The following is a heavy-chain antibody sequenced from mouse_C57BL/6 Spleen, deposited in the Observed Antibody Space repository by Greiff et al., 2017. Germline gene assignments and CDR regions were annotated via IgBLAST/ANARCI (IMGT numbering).Heavy chain of an antibody. CDR1: GFSFNTYA. V-gene: IGHV10-1*01. Sequence: EVMLVESGGGLVQPKGSLKLSCAASGFSFNTYAMNWVRQAPGKGLEWVARIRSKSNNYATYYADSVKDRFTISRDDSESMLYLQMNNLKTEDTAMYYCVRSNYYGSSYGYFDVWGTGTTVTVSS. CDR2: IRSKSNNYAT. J-gene: IGHJ1*03. CDR3: VRSNYYGSSYGYFDV. D-gene: IGHD1-1*01.